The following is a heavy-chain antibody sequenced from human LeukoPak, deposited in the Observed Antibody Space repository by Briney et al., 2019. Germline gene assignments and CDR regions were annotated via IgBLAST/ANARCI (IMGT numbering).Heavy chain of an antibody. V-gene: IGHV3-23*01. CDR3: AKVQPGSYFRSRESHGAFDI. Sequence: PGGSLRLSCAASGFTFSSYAMSWVRQAPGKGLEWVSAISGSGGSTYYADSVKGRFTISRDNSKNTLYLQMNSLRAEDTAVYYCAKVQPGSYFRSRESHGAFDIWGQGTMITVSS. CDR1: GFTFSSYA. D-gene: IGHD1-26*01. J-gene: IGHJ3*02. CDR2: ISGSGGST.